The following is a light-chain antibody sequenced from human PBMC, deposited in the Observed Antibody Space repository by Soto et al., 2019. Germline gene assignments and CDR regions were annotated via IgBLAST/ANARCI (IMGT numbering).Light chain of an antibody. CDR2: DVS. J-gene: IGLJ1*01. CDR3: CSYAGSYTLYV. Sequence: QSVLTQPPSASGSPGQSVTITCSGTSSDVGEENYVSWYQQHPGKAPKLMIYDVSKRPSGVPDRFSGSKSGNTASLTISGLQAEDEADYYCCSYAGSYTLYVFGTGTKLTVL. CDR1: SSDVGEENY. V-gene: IGLV2-11*02.